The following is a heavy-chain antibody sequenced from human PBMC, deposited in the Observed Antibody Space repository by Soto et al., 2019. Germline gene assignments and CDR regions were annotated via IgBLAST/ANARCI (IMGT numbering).Heavy chain of an antibody. CDR3: AKDTAPGFYDANGHLDY. Sequence: GGSLRLSCVVSGISFDDYAMHWVRQVPGKGLEWVSGINWDSGDIGYADSVKGRFTISRDNAKNALYLQMNSLKTEDTALYYCAKDTAPGFYDANGHLDYWGQGTPVTVSS. CDR1: GISFDDYA. CDR2: INWDSGDI. V-gene: IGHV3-9*01. D-gene: IGHD2-8*01. J-gene: IGHJ4*02.